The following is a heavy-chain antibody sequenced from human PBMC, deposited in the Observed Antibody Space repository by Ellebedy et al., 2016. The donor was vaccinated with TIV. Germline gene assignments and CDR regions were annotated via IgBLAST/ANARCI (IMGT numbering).Heavy chain of an antibody. J-gene: IGHJ4*02. CDR1: GGSISSSSYY. Sequence: SETLSLTXTVSGGSISSSSYYWGWIRQPPGKGLEWIGYIYYSGSTYYNPSLKSRVTISVDTSKNQFSLKLSSVTAADTAVYYCARSAAFGTKHINQVEEWGQGTLVTVSS. D-gene: IGHD2-15*01. CDR3: ARSAAFGTKHINQVEE. V-gene: IGHV4-31*03. CDR2: IYYSGST.